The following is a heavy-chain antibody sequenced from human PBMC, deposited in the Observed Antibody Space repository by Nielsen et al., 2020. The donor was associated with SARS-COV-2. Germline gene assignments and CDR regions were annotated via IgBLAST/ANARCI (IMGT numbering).Heavy chain of an antibody. V-gene: IGHV3-30*18. Sequence: GESLKISCTAFGFTFSNYGMHWVRQAPGKGLDWVAVMSYDGSDKYYGDSVKGRFTISRDNSKNTLFLHMSRLRADDTALYYCAKAGGKNAGGIIDYWGPGTLVTVSS. CDR2: MSYDGSDK. CDR1: GFTFSNYG. CDR3: AKAGGKNAGGIIDY. J-gene: IGHJ4*02. D-gene: IGHD3-16*01.